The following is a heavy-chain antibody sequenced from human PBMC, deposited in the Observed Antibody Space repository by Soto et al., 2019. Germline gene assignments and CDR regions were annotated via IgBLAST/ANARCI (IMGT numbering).Heavy chain of an antibody. J-gene: IGHJ3*02. D-gene: IGHD4-17*01. CDR3: TSDSGDYASRAFDT. CDR1: GYSFTSYD. V-gene: IGHV1-8*01. Sequence: QVQLVQSGAEVKNPGASVRVSCKASGYSFTSYDINWVRQATGQGLEWLGWMNPNSGNAGYAQKFHGRVTMTRNTSISTAYMELSSLRSDDTAVYYCTSDSGDYASRAFDTWGQGTVVTVSS. CDR2: MNPNSGNA.